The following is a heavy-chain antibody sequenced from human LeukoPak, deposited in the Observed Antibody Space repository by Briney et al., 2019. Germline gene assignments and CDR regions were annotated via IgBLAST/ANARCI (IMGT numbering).Heavy chain of an antibody. D-gene: IGHD3-3*01. CDR3: ARKFWSGPERAFDI. Sequence: ASVKVSCKASGGTFSSYAISWVRQAPGQGLEWMGGIIPIFGTANYAQKFQGRVTITADESTSTAYMELSSLRSEDTAVYYCARKFWSGPERAFDIWDQGTMVTVSS. CDR2: IIPIFGTA. CDR1: GGTFSSYA. V-gene: IGHV1-69*13. J-gene: IGHJ3*02.